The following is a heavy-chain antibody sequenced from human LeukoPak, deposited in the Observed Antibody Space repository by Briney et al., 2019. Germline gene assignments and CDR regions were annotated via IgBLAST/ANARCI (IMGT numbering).Heavy chain of an antibody. CDR2: IYYTGST. V-gene: IGHV4-30-4*01. D-gene: IGHD6-13*01. Sequence: PSQTLFLTCTVSGGSISSGDNYWRWIRQHPGKGLEWIGYIYYTGSTSYNPSLKNRFTISVDTSKNQFSLELTSVTAADTAVYYCARAEYSSSCHDYWGQGTLVTVSS. J-gene: IGHJ4*02. CDR1: GGSISSGDNY. CDR3: ARAEYSSSCHDY.